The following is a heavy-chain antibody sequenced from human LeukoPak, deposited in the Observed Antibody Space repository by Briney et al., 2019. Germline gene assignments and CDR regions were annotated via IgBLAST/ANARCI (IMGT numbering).Heavy chain of an antibody. V-gene: IGHV3-33*01. D-gene: IGHD1-26*01. CDR1: GFTFSSYG. CDR2: IWYDGSNK. J-gene: IGHJ4*02. Sequence: GGSLRLSCAASGFTFSSYGMHWVRQAPGKGLEWVAVIWYDGSNKYYADSVKGRFTISRDNSKNTLYLQMNSLRAEDTAVYYCARDLGVGVTHIYWGQGTLVTVSS. CDR3: ARDLGVGVTHIY.